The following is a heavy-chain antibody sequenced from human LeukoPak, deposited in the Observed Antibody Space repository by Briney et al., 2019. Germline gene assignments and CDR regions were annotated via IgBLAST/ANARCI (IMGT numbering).Heavy chain of an antibody. V-gene: IGHV1-69*13. D-gene: IGHD5-24*01. Sequence: SVKVSCKASGGTFSSYAISWVRQAPGQGLEWMGGIIPIFGTANYAQKFQGRVTITADESTSPAYMELSSLRSEGTAVYYCAREVREMATIYFDYWGQGTLVTVSS. J-gene: IGHJ4*02. CDR3: AREVREMATIYFDY. CDR1: GGTFSSYA. CDR2: IIPIFGTA.